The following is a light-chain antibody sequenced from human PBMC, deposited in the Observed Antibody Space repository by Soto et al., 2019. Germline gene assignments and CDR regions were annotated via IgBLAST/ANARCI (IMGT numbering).Light chain of an antibody. CDR2: AAS. V-gene: IGKV1-6*01. Sequence: AIQMTQSPSSLSASVGDRVTITCRASQGIRNDLGWYQQRPRKAPKLLIYAASTLQSGVPSRFSGSGSGTEFTLTIGSLQPEDFATYYCLQDYDYPLTFGGGTKVEIK. CDR3: LQDYDYPLT. J-gene: IGKJ4*01. CDR1: QGIRND.